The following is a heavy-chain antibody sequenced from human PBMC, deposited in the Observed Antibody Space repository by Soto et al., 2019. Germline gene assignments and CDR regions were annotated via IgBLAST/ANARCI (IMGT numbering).Heavy chain of an antibody. J-gene: IGHJ4*02. Sequence: GGSLRLSCAASGFTFSSYAMSWVRQAPGKGLEWVSAISGSGGSTYYADSVKGRFTISRDNSKNTLYLPMNSLRAEDTAVYYCAKIARGYSYGSRYYFDYWGQGTLVTVSS. CDR1: GFTFSSYA. CDR3: AKIARGYSYGSRYYFDY. D-gene: IGHD5-18*01. CDR2: ISGSGGST. V-gene: IGHV3-23*01.